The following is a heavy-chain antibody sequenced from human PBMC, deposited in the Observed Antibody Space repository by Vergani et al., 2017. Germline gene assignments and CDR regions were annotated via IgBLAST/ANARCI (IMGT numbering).Heavy chain of an antibody. CDR3: ARVIYSSSWWGNLYYFDY. CDR1: GGSFSGYY. D-gene: IGHD6-13*01. Sequence: QVQLQQWGAGLLKPSETLSLTCAVYGGSFSGYYWSWLRQPPGKGLEWIGEINHSGSTNYNPSLKSRVTISVDTSKNQFSLKLSSVTAADTAVYYCARVIYSSSWWGNLYYFDYWGQGTLVTVSS. CDR2: INHSGST. V-gene: IGHV4-34*01. J-gene: IGHJ4*02.